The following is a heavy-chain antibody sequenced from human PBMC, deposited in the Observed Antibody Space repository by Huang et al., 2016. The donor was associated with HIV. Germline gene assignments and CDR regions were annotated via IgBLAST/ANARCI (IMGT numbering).Heavy chain of an antibody. D-gene: IGHD3-10*01. V-gene: IGHV3-48*01. CDR3: ARFGSYYYGSGSYLDAFDI. CDR1: GFTFSTYN. Sequence: EVQLMASGGGLVQPGGSLRLSCAASGFTFSTYNMNWVRQAPGKGLEWVSYITSSSGSIYYADSVKGRFTISRDNAKNSLYLQMNSLRAEDTAVYYCARFGSYYYGSGSYLDAFDIWGQGTMVTVSS. CDR2: ITSSSGSI. J-gene: IGHJ3*02.